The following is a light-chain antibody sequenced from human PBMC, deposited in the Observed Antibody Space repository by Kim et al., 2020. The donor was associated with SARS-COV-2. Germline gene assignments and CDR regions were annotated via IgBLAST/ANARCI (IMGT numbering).Light chain of an antibody. CDR2: DVI. CDR3: SSYTSSTTWL. CDR1: SDDVGGHNL. Sequence: QSALTQPASVSGSPGQSIIISCTGTSDDVGGHNLVSWYQQHPGKAPKLMIYDVINRPSGVSARFSGSKSGNTASLTISGLQAEDEGDYYCSSYTSSTTWLFGGGTKLTVL. V-gene: IGLV2-14*03. J-gene: IGLJ3*02.